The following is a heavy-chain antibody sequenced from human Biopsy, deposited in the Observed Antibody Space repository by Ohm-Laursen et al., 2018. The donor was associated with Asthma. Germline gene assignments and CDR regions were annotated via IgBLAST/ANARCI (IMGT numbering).Heavy chain of an antibody. D-gene: IGHD3-9*01. Sequence: SVKVSCKASGYNFISFAIHWVRQAPGQRLEWMGWVNTGNGDTKYSQKFQGRVTITRDTSASTAYMELRSLRSEDTATYYCARTYYDFLTGQVKDVFGVWGQGTMVTVSS. CDR2: VNTGNGDT. V-gene: IGHV1-3*04. J-gene: IGHJ3*01. CDR3: ARTYYDFLTGQVKDVFGV. CDR1: GYNFISFA.